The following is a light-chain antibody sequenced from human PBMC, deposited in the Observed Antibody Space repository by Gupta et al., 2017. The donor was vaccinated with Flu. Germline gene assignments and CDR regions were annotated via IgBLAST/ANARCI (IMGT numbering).Light chain of an antibody. Sequence: IALTQSPGITSLSPGERATRSCRATQSVNSDYLAWYQQKPGQAPRLLIYGTSSRATGIPDRFSGSGSGTDFTLTISRLEPEDFAVYYCQQYGSSPPLYSFAQGTKLEIK. CDR2: GTS. CDR3: QQYGSSPPLYS. CDR1: QSVNSDY. V-gene: IGKV3-20*01. J-gene: IGKJ2*03.